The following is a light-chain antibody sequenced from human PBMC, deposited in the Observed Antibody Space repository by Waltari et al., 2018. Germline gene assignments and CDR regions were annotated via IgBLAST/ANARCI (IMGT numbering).Light chain of an antibody. CDR1: ERGGNL. CDR3: QQYRMTPVS. V-gene: IGKV3-20*01. CDR2: DAS. J-gene: IGKJ2*03. Sequence: EVLLTHSPGTLSLSPGDRATLSCRASERGGNLLTWYQQKPGQAPRLLIYDASTRATGIPDRFSGSGSGTEFTLTISRLEAGDFAMYYCQQYRMTPVSFGQGTKVEIK.